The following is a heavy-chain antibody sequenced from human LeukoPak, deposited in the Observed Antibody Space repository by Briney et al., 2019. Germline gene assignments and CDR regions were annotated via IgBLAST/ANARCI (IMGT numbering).Heavy chain of an antibody. V-gene: IGHV3-30-3*01. CDR1: GFTFSSYA. CDR2: ISYDGSNK. J-gene: IGHJ6*02. D-gene: IGHD5-12*01. Sequence: GGSLRLSCAASGFTFSSYAMHWVRQAPGKGLEWVEVISYDGSNKYYADSVKGRFTISRDNSKNTLYLQMNSLRAEDTAVYYCARGVATITNYYYYGMDVWGQGTTVTVSS. CDR3: ARGVATITNYYYYGMDV.